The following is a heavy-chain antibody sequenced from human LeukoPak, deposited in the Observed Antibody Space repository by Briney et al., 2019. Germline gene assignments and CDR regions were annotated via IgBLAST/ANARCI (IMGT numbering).Heavy chain of an antibody. D-gene: IGHD3-22*01. J-gene: IGHJ3*01. CDR1: GGSFSGYY. V-gene: IGHV4-34*01. CDR2: INHSGST. Sequence: SETLSLTCAVYGGSFSGYYWSWIRQPPGKGLEWIGEINHSGSTNYNPSLKSRVTISVDTSKNQFSLKLSSVTAADTAVYYCARVPLRFYDRMRGKYFDHWGQGQWSPSL. CDR3: ARVPLRFYDRMRGKYFDH.